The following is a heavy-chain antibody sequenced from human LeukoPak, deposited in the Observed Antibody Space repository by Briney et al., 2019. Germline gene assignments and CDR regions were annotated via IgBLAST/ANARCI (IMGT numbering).Heavy chain of an antibody. J-gene: IGHJ4*02. Sequence: GGSLRLSCAASGFTFSSYEMNWVRQAPGKGLERVSYISSSGSTIYYADSVKGRFTISRDNAKNSLYLQMNSLRAEDTAVYYCARVHTSRRDDYWGQGTLVTVSS. V-gene: IGHV3-48*03. CDR3: ARVHTSRRDDY. CDR1: GFTFSSYE. CDR2: ISSSGSTI. D-gene: IGHD2-21*01.